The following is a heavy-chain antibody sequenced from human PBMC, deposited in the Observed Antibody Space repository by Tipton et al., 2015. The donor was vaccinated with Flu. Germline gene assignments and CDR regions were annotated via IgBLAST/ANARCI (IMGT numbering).Heavy chain of an antibody. D-gene: IGHD6-13*01. J-gene: IGHJ3*01. V-gene: IGHV3-7*03. Sequence: GSLRLSCAASGFTFSSYWMSWVHQAPGKGLEWVANIKQDGSEKYYVDSVKGRFTISRDNAKNSLYLQMNSLRAEDTAVHYCGRALGGAAALWGQGTMVTVSS. CDR3: GRALGGAAAL. CDR1: GFTFSSYW. CDR2: IKQDGSEK.